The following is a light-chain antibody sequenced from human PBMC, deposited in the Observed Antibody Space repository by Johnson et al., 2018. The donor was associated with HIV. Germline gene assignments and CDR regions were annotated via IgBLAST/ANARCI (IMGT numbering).Light chain of an antibody. J-gene: IGLJ1*01. V-gene: IGLV1-51*02. CDR1: SSNIGNNY. CDR3: GTGDSSLSAYV. CDR2: ENN. Sequence: QSILTQPPSVSAAPGQKVTISCSGSSSNIGNNYVSWYQQLPGTAPKLLIYENNKRPSGIPDRFSGSKSGTSATLGITGLQTGDAADYYCGTGDSSLSAYVFGTGTTVTVL.